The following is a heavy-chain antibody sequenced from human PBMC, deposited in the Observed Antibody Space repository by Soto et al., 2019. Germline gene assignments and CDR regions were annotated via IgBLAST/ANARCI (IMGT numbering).Heavy chain of an antibody. Sequence: QVQLQESGPGLVKPSETLSLTCTVSGGSISSYYWSWIRQPPGKGLEWIGYIYYSGSTNYNPSLKRRVSISADTSKNQLSLRLSSVTAAETAGYYLARRWGDYFDYWGQGTLVSFS. D-gene: IGHD3-16*01. V-gene: IGHV4-59*08. J-gene: IGHJ4*02. CDR3: ARRWGDYFDY. CDR1: GGSISSYY. CDR2: IYYSGST.